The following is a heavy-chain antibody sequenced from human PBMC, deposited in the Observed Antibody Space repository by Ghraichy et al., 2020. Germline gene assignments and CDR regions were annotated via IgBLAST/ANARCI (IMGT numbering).Heavy chain of an antibody. CDR2: INAGNGNT. D-gene: IGHD5-12*01. J-gene: IGHJ4*02. CDR1: GYNFTNYA. V-gene: IGHV1-3*01. Sequence: VKVSCKASGYNFTNYAIHWVRQAPGQRLEWMGWINAGNGNTKYSQKFQDRVTITRDTSASTAYMELSSLRSEDTAVYYCARWKGGYSGYNDYWGQGTLVTVSS. CDR3: ARWKGGYSGYNDY.